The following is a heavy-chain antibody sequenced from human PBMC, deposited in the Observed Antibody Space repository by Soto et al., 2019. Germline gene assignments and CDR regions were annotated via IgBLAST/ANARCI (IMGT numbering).Heavy chain of an antibody. CDR2: VSSGGST. Sequence: GGSLRLSCAASGFTFTNYAMGWVRQAPGKGLEWVSVVSSGGSTYYADSVTGRFTVSRDNSKNTLSLQMNSLRAEDTAVYYCAKRRGAGGHFDYWGRGALVTVSS. CDR3: AKRRGAGGHFDY. J-gene: IGHJ4*02. V-gene: IGHV3-23*01. CDR1: GFTFTNYA. D-gene: IGHD2-15*01.